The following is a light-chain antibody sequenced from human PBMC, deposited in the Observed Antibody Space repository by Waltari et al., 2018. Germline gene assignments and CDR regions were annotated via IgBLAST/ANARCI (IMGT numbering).Light chain of an antibody. CDR1: SSDVGGYNY. Sequence: HSALAQPASVSGSPGQSITISCTGTSSDVGGYNYVSWYQQHPGKAPRLMIYDVNNRPSGVSTRFSGSKSGNTASLTSSGLQAEDEADYYCSSFTRTNSWVFGGGTKLTVL. J-gene: IGLJ3*02. CDR2: DVN. CDR3: SSFTRTNSWV. V-gene: IGLV2-14*03.